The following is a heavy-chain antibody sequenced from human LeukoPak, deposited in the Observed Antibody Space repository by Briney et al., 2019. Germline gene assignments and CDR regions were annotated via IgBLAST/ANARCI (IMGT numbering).Heavy chain of an antibody. D-gene: IGHD2/OR15-2a*01. CDR2: ISGSGGST. V-gene: IGHV3-23*01. CDR3: ASGLSFDY. Sequence: PGGSLRLSCAASGFTFSSYAMSWVRQAPGKGLEWVSGISGSGGSTYYADSVKGRFTISRDNSKNTLYLQLTSLRAEDTAVYYCASGLSFDYWGQGTLVTVSS. J-gene: IGHJ4*02. CDR1: GFTFSSYA.